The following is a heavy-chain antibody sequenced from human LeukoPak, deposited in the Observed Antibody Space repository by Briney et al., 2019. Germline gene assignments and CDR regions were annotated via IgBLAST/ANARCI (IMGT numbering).Heavy chain of an antibody. D-gene: IGHD5-18*01. Sequence: ASVKVSCKASGYTFTSYDINWVRQATGQGLEWMGWINPNSGNTGYAQKFQGRVTMTRNTSISTAYMELSSLRSEDTAVYYCAREGYSYGYYYYYGMDVWGQGTTVTVSS. V-gene: IGHV1-8*02. J-gene: IGHJ6*02. CDR3: AREGYSYGYYYYYGMDV. CDR1: GYTFTSYD. CDR2: INPNSGNT.